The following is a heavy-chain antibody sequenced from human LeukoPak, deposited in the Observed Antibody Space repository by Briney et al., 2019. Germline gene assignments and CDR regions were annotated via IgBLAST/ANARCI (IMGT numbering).Heavy chain of an antibody. V-gene: IGHV1-18*01. CDR2: ISAYNGNT. J-gene: IGHJ6*03. CDR3: ARVQVLLWFDRYYMDV. D-gene: IGHD3-10*01. Sequence: EASVKVSCKASGYTFTSYGISWVRQAPGQGLEWMGWISAYNGNTNYAQKLQGRVTMTTDTSTSTAYMELRSLRSDDTAVYYCARVQVLLWFDRYYMDVWGKGTTVTISS. CDR1: GYTFTSYG.